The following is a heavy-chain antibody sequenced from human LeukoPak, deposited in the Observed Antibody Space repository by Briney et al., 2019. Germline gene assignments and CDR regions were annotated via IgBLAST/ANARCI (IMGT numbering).Heavy chain of an antibody. D-gene: IGHD5-18*01. J-gene: IGHJ4*02. Sequence: SETLSLTCTVSGGSLSSYYWSWLRQPAGKGLEWIGRIYTSGSTNYNPSLKSRVTISVDTSKNQFSLKLSSVTAADTAVYYCARVGVQLWSALYYFDYWGQGTMVTVSS. CDR3: ARVGVQLWSALYYFDY. V-gene: IGHV4-4*07. CDR1: GGSLSSYY. CDR2: IYTSGST.